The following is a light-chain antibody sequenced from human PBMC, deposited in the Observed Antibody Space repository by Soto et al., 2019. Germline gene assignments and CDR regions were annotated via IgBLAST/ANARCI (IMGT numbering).Light chain of an antibody. CDR3: HQYGLSPRHP. CDR1: QGISSY. J-gene: IGKJ2*01. CDR2: AAS. V-gene: IGKV1-8*01. Sequence: AIRMTQSPSSLSASTGDRVTITCRASQGISSYLAWYQQKPGKAPKLLIYAASTLQSGVPSRFSGSGSGTDFTLTISCLQSEDFAVYYCHQYGLSPRHPFGQGTKLEIK.